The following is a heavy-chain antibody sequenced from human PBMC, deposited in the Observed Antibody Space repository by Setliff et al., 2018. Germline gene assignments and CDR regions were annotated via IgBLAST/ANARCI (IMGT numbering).Heavy chain of an antibody. Sequence: GGSLRLSCAASGFSFSSYAMTWVRQAPGKGLEWVSVISAGGGSTYSADSVKGRFTISRDNSKNTLYLQMNSLRAEDTAVYYCAKGGEYYDFWSGYPLEPPSYYYYYMDVWGKGTTVTVSS. D-gene: IGHD3-3*01. CDR2: ISAGGGST. J-gene: IGHJ6*03. V-gene: IGHV3-23*01. CDR1: GFSFSSYA. CDR3: AKGGEYYDFWSGYPLEPPSYYYYYMDV.